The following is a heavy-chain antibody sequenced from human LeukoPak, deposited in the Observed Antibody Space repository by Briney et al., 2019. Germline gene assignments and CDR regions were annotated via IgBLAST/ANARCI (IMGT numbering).Heavy chain of an antibody. Sequence: EPGGSLRLSCAASGFTFSDYYMTWIRQAPGKGPEWVSCITGSGKSKYYADSVWGRVTISRDNAKNSLYLQMDSLRAEDTAVYYCARGNYGMDVWGRGTTVTVSS. CDR2: ITGSGKSK. CDR3: ARGNYGMDV. CDR1: GFTFSDYY. J-gene: IGHJ6*02. V-gene: IGHV3-11*01.